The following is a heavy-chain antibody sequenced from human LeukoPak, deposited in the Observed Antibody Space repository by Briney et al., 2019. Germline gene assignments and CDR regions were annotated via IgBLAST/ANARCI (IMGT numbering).Heavy chain of an antibody. CDR1: GFTFSGYG. D-gene: IGHD6-19*01. V-gene: IGHV3-30*02. Sequence: PGVSLRLSCAASGFTFSGYGMHWVRQAPGKGLEWVAFIRSDGNNKYSADSVKGRFTISRDNSKNTMYLQINSLRAEDTAVYYCAKDQAHNSGWSAALDYWGQGTLVTVSS. CDR3: AKDQAHNSGWSAALDY. CDR2: IRSDGNNK. J-gene: IGHJ4*02.